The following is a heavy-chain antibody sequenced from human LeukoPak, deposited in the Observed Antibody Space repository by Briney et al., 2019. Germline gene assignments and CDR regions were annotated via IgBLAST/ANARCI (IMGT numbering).Heavy chain of an antibody. Sequence: ASVKVSCKDPGDSLNDSIIIAVFAAPGQGLEWMGWINTFNGDTRYAQKVQGRVTMTTDTSTTTVYLELRSLRYDETAVYYCARAERGSLRAPFDFWGQGTLVTVSS. CDR3: ARAERGSLRAPFDF. V-gene: IGHV1-18*01. CDR2: INTFNGDT. CDR1: GDSLNDSI. D-gene: IGHD1-1*01. J-gene: IGHJ4*02.